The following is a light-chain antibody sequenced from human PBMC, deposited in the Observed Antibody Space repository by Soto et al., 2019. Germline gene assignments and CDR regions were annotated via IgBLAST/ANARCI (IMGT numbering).Light chain of an antibody. CDR1: SGDVGSYNL. CDR2: EVT. CDR3: CSYAGNSEG. V-gene: IGLV2-23*02. J-gene: IGLJ1*01. Sequence: QSVLTQPASVSGSPGQSITIPCTGTSGDVGSYNLVSWYQQHPGKAPKLLIYEVTERPSGVSNRFSGSKSGNTASLTISGLQPEDEADYYCCSYAGNSEGFGTGTKVTVL.